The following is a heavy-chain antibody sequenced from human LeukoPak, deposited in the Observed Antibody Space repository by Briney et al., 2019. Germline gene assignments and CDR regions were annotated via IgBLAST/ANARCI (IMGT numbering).Heavy chain of an antibody. CDR3: AKPNESGAFDI. D-gene: IGHD3-3*01. CDR1: GFTFDDYA. V-gene: IGHV3-9*01. CDR2: ISWNSGSI. Sequence: GRSLRLSCAASGFTFDDYAMHWVRQAPGKGLEWVSGISWNSGSIGYADSGKGRFTISRDNAKNSLYLQMNSLRAEDTALYYCAKPNESGAFDIWGQGTMVTVSS. J-gene: IGHJ3*02.